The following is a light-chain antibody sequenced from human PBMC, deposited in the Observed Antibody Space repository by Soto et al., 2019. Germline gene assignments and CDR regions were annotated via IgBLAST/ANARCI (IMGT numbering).Light chain of an antibody. V-gene: IGKV3-15*01. CDR1: QSVSSN. CDR2: GAS. CDR3: QQHDKWPFT. J-gene: IGKJ2*01. Sequence: EIVMTQSPATLSVSPGERATLSCRASQSVSSNLAWYQQKPGQAPRLLIYGASTRATGIPARLSGSGSGTAFNLTISSLQSEDFAVYYCQQHDKWPFTFGQGTKLDIK.